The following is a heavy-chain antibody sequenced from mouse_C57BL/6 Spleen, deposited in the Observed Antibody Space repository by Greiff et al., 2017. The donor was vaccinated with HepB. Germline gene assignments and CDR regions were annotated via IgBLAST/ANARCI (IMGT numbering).Heavy chain of an antibody. V-gene: IGHV1-59*01. CDR1: GYTFTSYW. J-gene: IGHJ1*03. D-gene: IGHD2-3*01. CDR2: IDPSDSYT. Sequence: QVQLQQPGAELVRPGTSVKLSCKASGYTFTSYWMHWVKQRPGQGLEWIGVIDPSDSYTNYNQKFKGKATLTVDTSSSTAYMQLSSLTSEDSAVYYCAIYDGYSRWYFDVWGTGTTVTVSS. CDR3: AIYDGYSRWYFDV.